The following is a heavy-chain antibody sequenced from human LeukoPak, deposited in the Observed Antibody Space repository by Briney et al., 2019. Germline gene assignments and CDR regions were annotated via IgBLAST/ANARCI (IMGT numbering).Heavy chain of an antibody. CDR3: AKEPDQVGYYYYMDV. D-gene: IGHD1-26*01. Sequence: GGSLRLSCAASGFTFSSYGMHWVRQAPGKGLEWVAVISYDGSNKYYADSVKGRFTISRDNSKNTLYLQMNSLRAEDTAVYYCAKEPDQVGYYYYMDVWGKGTTVTVSS. J-gene: IGHJ6*03. CDR2: ISYDGSNK. CDR1: GFTFSSYG. V-gene: IGHV3-30*18.